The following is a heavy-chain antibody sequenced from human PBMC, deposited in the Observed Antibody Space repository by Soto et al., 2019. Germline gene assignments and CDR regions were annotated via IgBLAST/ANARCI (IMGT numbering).Heavy chain of an antibody. V-gene: IGHV3-21*01. J-gene: IGHJ5*02. Sequence: EVQLVESGGGLVKPGGSLRLSCAASGFTFSSYSMNWVRQAPGKGLEWVSSISSSSSYIYYADSVKGQFTISRDNAKNSLYLQMNSLRAEDTAVYYCASHDYSKGWFDPWGQGTLVTVSS. CDR2: ISSSSSYI. CDR3: ASHDYSKGWFDP. D-gene: IGHD4-4*01. CDR1: GFTFSSYS.